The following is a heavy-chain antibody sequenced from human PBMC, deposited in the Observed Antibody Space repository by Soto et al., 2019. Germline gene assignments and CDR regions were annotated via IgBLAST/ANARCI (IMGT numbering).Heavy chain of an antibody. CDR1: GFTFSSYT. V-gene: IGHV3-21*01. Sequence: EVQLVESGGGLVKPGGSLRLSCAASGFTFSSYTMNWVRQAPGKGLEWLSSISSTSYCIYYAASVKGRFTISRDNAKNSLYLQMNSLSADATAVYYCARDQGAYHGDSYFQHWGQGTLLTVSS. D-gene: IGHD4-17*01. J-gene: IGHJ1*01. CDR2: ISSTSYCI. CDR3: ARDQGAYHGDSYFQH.